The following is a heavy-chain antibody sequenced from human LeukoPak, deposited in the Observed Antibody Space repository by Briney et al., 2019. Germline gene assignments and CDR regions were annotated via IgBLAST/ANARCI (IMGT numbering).Heavy chain of an antibody. D-gene: IGHD6-13*01. J-gene: IGHJ4*02. V-gene: IGHV4-30-2*01. CDR3: ARGYISSWAYFDY. CDR1: GGSISSGGYS. Sequence: SQTLSLTCAVSGGSISSGGYSWSWIRQPPGKGLEWIGYIYHSGSTYYNPSLKSRVTISVDRSKNQFSLKVSSVTAADTSVYYCARGYISSWAYFDYWGQGTLVTVSS. CDR2: IYHSGST.